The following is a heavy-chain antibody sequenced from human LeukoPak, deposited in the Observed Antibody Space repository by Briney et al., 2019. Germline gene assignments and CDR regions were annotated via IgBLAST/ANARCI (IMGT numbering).Heavy chain of an antibody. CDR3: ARMAARPNDFWSGYYLYYYYMDV. CDR2: INHSGST. Sequence: PSETLSLTCAVYGGSFSGYYRSWIRQPPGKGLEWIGEINHSGSTNYNPSLKSRVTISVDTSKNQFSLKLSSVTAADTAVYYCARMAARPNDFWSGYYLYYYYMDVWGKGTTVTVSS. CDR1: GGSFSGYY. V-gene: IGHV4-34*01. D-gene: IGHD3-3*01. J-gene: IGHJ6*03.